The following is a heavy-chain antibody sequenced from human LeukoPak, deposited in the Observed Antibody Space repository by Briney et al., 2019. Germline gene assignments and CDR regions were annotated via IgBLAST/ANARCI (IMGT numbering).Heavy chain of an antibody. CDR3: ARGDPFSGDH. J-gene: IGHJ4*02. Sequence: GGSLRLSCVASGFTFSNYWMSWVRQAPGRGLELVANINRDGSEEYYVDSVKGRFTISRDNTKNSLYVQMNSLKAEDTAVYYCARGDPFSGDHWGQGALVTVSS. V-gene: IGHV3-7*04. CDR1: GFTFSNYW. CDR2: INRDGSEE.